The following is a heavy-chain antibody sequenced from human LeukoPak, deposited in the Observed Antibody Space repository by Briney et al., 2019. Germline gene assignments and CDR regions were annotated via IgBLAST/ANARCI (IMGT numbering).Heavy chain of an antibody. CDR3: ARWPTGGYSYGLPFDY. CDR1: GFTFSSYA. CDR2: ISGSGGST. V-gene: IGHV3-23*01. D-gene: IGHD5-18*01. J-gene: IGHJ4*02. Sequence: GGSLRLSYAASGFTFSSYAMSWVRQAPGKGLEWVSAISGSGGSTYYADSVKGRFTISRDNSKNTLYLQMNSLRAEDTAVYYCARWPTGGYSYGLPFDYWGQGTLVTVSS.